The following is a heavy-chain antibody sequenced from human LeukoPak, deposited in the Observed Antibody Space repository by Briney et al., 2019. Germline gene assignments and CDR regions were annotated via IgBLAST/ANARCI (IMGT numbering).Heavy chain of an antibody. CDR3: ARESYSGGYPTSP. J-gene: IGHJ5*02. V-gene: IGHV3-7*01. CDR2: IKQDGSEK. CDR1: GFTFSSYW. Sequence: GGSLRLSCAASGFTFSSYWMSWVRQAPGKGLEWVANIKQDGSEKYYVDSVEGRFTISRDNAKNSLYLQMNSLRAEDTAVYYCARESYSGGYPTSPWGQGTLVTVSS. D-gene: IGHD1-26*01.